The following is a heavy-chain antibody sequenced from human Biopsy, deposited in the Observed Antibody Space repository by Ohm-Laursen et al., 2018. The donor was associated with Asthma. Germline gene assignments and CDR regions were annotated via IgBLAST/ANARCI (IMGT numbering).Heavy chain of an antibody. V-gene: IGHV4-30-4*01. CDR3: ARVTRITIFGVGGIQDY. Sequence: SQTLSLTCTVSGGSISSGDYYWSWIRRPPGKGLEWIGYIYYSGSTYYNPSLKSRVTISVDTSKNQFSLKMSSVTAADTAVYYCARVTRITIFGVGGIQDYWGQGTLVTVSS. CDR1: GGSISSGDYY. CDR2: IYYSGST. D-gene: IGHD3-3*01. J-gene: IGHJ4*02.